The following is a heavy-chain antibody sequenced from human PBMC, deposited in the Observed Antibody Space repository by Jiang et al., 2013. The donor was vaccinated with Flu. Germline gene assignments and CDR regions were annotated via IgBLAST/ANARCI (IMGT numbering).Heavy chain of an antibody. J-gene: IGHJ6*02. V-gene: IGHV7-4-1*02. Sequence: APGVKRPWMGWINTNTGNPTYAQGFTGRFVFSLDTSVSTAYLQISSLKAEDTAVYYCARDPRTLLYYYYYGMDVWGQGTTVTVSS. CDR2: INTNTGNP. CDR3: ARDPRTLLYYYYYGMDV. D-gene: IGHD2-21*01.